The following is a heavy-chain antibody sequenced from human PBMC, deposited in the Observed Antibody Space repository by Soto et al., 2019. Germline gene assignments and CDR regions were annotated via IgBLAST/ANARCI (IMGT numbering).Heavy chain of an antibody. D-gene: IGHD3-10*01. CDR3: TTDLAMVRGTPWGSHYGMDV. CDR1: GFTFSNAW. V-gene: IGHV3-15*07. Sequence: GGSLRLSCAASGFTFSNAWMNWVRQAPGKGLEWVGRIKSKTDGGTTDYAAPVKGRFTISRDDSKNTLYLQMNSLKTEDTAVYYCTTDLAMVRGTPWGSHYGMDVWGQGTTVTVSS. J-gene: IGHJ6*02. CDR2: IKSKTDGGTT.